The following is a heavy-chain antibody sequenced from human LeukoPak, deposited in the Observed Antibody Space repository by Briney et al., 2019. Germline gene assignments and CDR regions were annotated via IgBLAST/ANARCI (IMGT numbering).Heavy chain of an antibody. J-gene: IGHJ4*02. CDR1: GYTFTSYY. Sequence: GASVKVSCEASGYTFTSYYMHWVRQAPGQGLEWMGIINPSGGSTSYAQKFQGRVTMTRDTSTSTVYMELSSLRSEDTAVYYCERDPAYCGGDCYSVLDYWGQGTLVTVSS. V-gene: IGHV1-46*01. D-gene: IGHD2-21*02. CDR3: ERDPAYCGGDCYSVLDY. CDR2: INPSGGST.